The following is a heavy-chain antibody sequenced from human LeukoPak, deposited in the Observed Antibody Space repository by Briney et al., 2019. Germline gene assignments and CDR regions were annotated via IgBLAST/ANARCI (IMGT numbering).Heavy chain of an antibody. Sequence: ASVKVSCKASGYSFTNYGITWIREAPGQGPEWLGWISGYNANAHYAQNVQGRVTLTTDTSTNTAYMELRGLTSDDTVMYYCARVGRGCSSIRCYWEDWFDPWGQGTLVIVSS. D-gene: IGHD2-2*01. V-gene: IGHV1-18*01. CDR1: GYSFTNYG. CDR3: ARVGRGCSSIRCYWEDWFDP. CDR2: ISGYNANA. J-gene: IGHJ5*02.